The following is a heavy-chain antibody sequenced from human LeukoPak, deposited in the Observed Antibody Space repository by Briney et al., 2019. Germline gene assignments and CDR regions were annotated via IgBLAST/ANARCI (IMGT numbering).Heavy chain of an antibody. CDR2: ISSTSSYI. CDR3: ARLGTYSSSWSWSFDI. J-gene: IGHJ3*02. Sequence: GGSLRLSCAASGFTFSSSSMNRVRQAPGKGLEWVSSISSTSSYIYYADSVKGRFTISRDNAKNSLYLQMNSLRAEDTAVYYCARLGTYSSSWSWSFDIWGQGTMVTVSS. D-gene: IGHD6-13*01. CDR1: GFTFSSSS. V-gene: IGHV3-21*01.